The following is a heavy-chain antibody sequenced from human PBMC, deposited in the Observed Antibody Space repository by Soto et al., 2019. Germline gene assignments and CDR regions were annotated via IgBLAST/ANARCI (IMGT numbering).Heavy chain of an antibody. V-gene: IGHV3-9*01. D-gene: IGHD2-2*01. CDR1: GFNFGDYA. J-gene: IGHJ4*02. CDR2: ISWNSDSM. Sequence: LGGSLRLSCAASGFNFGDYAMHWVRQAPGKGLEWVSGISWNSDSMVYADSVKGRFTISRDNAKNSLHLQMNSLRTEDTAVYFCAKTGTSWTHFDHWGQGSLVTVSS. CDR3: AKTGTSWTHFDH.